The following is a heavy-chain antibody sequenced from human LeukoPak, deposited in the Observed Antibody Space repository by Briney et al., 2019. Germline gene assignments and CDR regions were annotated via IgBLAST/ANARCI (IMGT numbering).Heavy chain of an antibody. D-gene: IGHD6-19*01. V-gene: IGHV3-53*05. Sequence: GGSLRLSCAASGFTVSSNYMSWVRQAPGKGLEWVSVIDSGGSTYYADSVKGRFTISRDNSKNTLYLQMNSLRAEDTAVYYCAKHQYSSGWYPPDYWGQGTLVTVSS. CDR3: AKHQYSSGWYPPDY. J-gene: IGHJ4*02. CDR1: GFTVSSNY. CDR2: IDSGGST.